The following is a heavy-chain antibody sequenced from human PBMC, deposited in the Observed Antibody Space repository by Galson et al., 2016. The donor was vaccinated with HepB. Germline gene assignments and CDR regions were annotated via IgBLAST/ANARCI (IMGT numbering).Heavy chain of an antibody. D-gene: IGHD3-16*01. CDR1: GYSFTTSW. V-gene: IGHV5-10-1*01. J-gene: IGHJ6*02. CDR3: ARQGDPSLGYYPLDV. Sequence: QSGAEVKKPGESLRISCKGSGYSFTTSWITWVRLMPGKGLEWMGRIDPSDSYTNYSPSFQGHVTITSDKSISTAYLQWSSLKASDSAMYYCARQGDPSLGYYPLDVWGQGTTVTVSS. CDR2: IDPSDSYT.